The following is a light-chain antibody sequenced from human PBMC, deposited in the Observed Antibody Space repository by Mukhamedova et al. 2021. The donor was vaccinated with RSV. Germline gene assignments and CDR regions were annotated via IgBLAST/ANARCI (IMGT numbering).Light chain of an antibody. Sequence: RVTITCRASQGISTWLAWYQQKPGKAPNLLIYAASSLQSGVPSRFSSSGSGTNFSLTINTLQPEDFATYFCQQASSFPFTFGPGTKVDI. J-gene: IGKJ3*01. CDR2: AAS. CDR1: QGISTW. CDR3: QQASSFPFT. V-gene: IGKV1-12*01.